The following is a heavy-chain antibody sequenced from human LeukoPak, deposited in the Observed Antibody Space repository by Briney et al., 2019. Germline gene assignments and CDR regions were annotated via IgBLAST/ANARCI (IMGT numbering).Heavy chain of an antibody. V-gene: IGHV1-69*04. CDR3: ASEYGDRFDY. D-gene: IGHD4-17*01. CDR1: GGTFSSYA. CDR2: IIPILGIA. J-gene: IGHJ4*02. Sequence: SVKVSCKASGGTFSSYAISWVRQAPGQGFEWMGRIIPILGIANYAQKFQGRVTITADKSTSTAYMELSSLRSEDTAVYYCASEYGDRFDYWGQGTLVTVSS.